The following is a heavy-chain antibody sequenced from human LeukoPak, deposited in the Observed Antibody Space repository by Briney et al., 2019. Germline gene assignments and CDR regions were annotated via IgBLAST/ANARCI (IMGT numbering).Heavy chain of an antibody. V-gene: IGHV4-59*01. CDR1: GGSISSYY. CDR3: ARVVYGYLYPFDY. CDR2: IYYTGST. J-gene: IGHJ4*02. D-gene: IGHD5-18*01. Sequence: SETLSLTCTVSGGSISSYYWSWIRQPPGKGLEWIGYIYYTGSTNYNPSLKSRVTISVDTSKNQFSLKLSSVPAADTAGYYCARVVYGYLYPFDYWGQGTLVTVSS.